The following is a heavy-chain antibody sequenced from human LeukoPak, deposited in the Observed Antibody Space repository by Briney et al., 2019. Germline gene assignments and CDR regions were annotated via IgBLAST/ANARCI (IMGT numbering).Heavy chain of an antibody. V-gene: IGHV3-53*01. CDR2: ITGAGTST. CDR1: GFTVSSNY. Sequence: GGSLRLSCAASGFTVSSNYMSWVRQAPGKGLEWVSSITGAGTSTKYADSVNGRFTISRDNSKNTLSLQMTGLRDEATAVYYCARKVAVAMDLDYWGQGTLVTVSS. D-gene: IGHD5-18*01. J-gene: IGHJ4*02. CDR3: ARKVAVAMDLDY.